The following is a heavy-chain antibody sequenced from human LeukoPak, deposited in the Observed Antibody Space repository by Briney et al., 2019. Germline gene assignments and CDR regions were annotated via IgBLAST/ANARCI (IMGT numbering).Heavy chain of an antibody. CDR2: INHSGTT. Sequence: SETLSLTCDMYGGSFSGWYWSWIRQPPGKGLEWIGEINHSGTTNYNPSLKSRVTISVDTSKKQFSLKLSSATAADTAVYYCAIDSGDSGGVGYWGKGILVTVSS. D-gene: IGHD2-21*02. CDR3: AIDSGDSGGVGY. J-gene: IGHJ4*02. V-gene: IGHV4-34*01. CDR1: GGSFSGWY.